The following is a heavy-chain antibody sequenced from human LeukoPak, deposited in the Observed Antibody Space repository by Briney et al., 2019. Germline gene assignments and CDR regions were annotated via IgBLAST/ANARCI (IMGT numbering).Heavy chain of an antibody. J-gene: IGHJ4*02. D-gene: IGHD1-7*01. Sequence: SETLSLTCTVSGASISSYYWSWIRQSPGKGLEWIAYIYYSGSGSTDYNPSLKSRVTISVDTSKNQLSLKVSSVTAADTAIYHCARDLGRELDYWGQGTLVTVSS. CDR3: ARDLGRELDY. CDR1: GASISSYY. CDR2: IYYSGSGST. V-gene: IGHV4-59*01.